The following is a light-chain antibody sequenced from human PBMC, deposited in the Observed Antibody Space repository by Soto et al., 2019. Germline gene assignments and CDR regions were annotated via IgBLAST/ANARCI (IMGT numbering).Light chain of an antibody. CDR2: DVS. CDR3: CSYAGSQTWV. V-gene: IGLV2-11*01. Sequence: QSALTQPRSVSGSPGQSVTISCTGTSSDVGGYNYVSWYQQHPGKAPKLIIYDVSKRPSGVPDRFSGSGSGNTASLTISGLQAEDEADYYCCSYAGSQTWVFGGGTKLTVL. CDR1: SSDVGGYNY. J-gene: IGLJ3*02.